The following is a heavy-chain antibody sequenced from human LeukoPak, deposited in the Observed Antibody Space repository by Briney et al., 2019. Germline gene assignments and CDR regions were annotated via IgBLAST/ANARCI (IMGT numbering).Heavy chain of an antibody. CDR2: MNPNSGNT. CDR1: GYTFTSYG. CDR3: ARSTRNLDGDY. Sequence: ASVKVSCKASGYTFTSYGISWVRQAPGQGLEWMGWMNPNSGNTGYAQKFQGRVTMTRNTSISTAYMELSSLRSEDTAVYYCARSTRNLDGDYWGQGTLVTVSS. V-gene: IGHV1-8*02. J-gene: IGHJ4*02.